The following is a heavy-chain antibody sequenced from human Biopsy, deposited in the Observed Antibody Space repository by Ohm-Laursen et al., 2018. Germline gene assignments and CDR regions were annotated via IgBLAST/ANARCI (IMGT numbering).Heavy chain of an antibody. V-gene: IGHV1-18*01. CDR1: GYTFTSYG. CDR2: ISPYNDKT. CDR3: ARVFCTSTTCYGLLDN. Sequence: ASVKVACQASGYTFTSYGISWVRQVPGQGLEWMGWISPYNDKTSYPPKLQDRVTMTADTSTNTAHMELRSLRSDDTAVYYCARVFCTSTTCYGLLDNWGQGTVVTVSS. J-gene: IGHJ4*02. D-gene: IGHD2/OR15-2a*01.